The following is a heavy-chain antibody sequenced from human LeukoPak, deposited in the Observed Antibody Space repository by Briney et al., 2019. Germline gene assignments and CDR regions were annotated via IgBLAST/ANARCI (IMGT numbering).Heavy chain of an antibody. CDR3: ARGPIMSGRGQKRNWFDP. V-gene: IGHV1-8*01. D-gene: IGHD5/OR15-5a*01. J-gene: IGHJ5*02. CDR2: MNPNSGNT. Sequence: ASVKVSCKASGYTFTSYDINWGRQATGPGLEWMGWMNPNSGNTGYAQKFQGRVTMTRNTSISTAYMELSSLRSEDTAVYYCARGPIMSGRGQKRNWFDPWGQGTLDTVPT. CDR1: GYTFTSYD.